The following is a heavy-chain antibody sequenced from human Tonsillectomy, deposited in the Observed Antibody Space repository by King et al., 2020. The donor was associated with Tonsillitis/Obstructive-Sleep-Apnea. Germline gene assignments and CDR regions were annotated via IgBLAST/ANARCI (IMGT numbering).Heavy chain of an antibody. Sequence: VQLVESGAEVKKPGSSVKVSCKASGGTFSSFAISWVRQAPGQGLEWMGGIIPIFGTVNYAQNFQGRVTITADESTSTAYMELSSLRSEDTAVYYCARATCGVDCYSTFTDAFDIWGQGTMVTVSS. CDR1: GGTFSSFA. J-gene: IGHJ3*02. CDR3: ARATCGVDCYSTFTDAFDI. V-gene: IGHV1-69*01. CDR2: IIPIFGTV. D-gene: IGHD2-21*01.